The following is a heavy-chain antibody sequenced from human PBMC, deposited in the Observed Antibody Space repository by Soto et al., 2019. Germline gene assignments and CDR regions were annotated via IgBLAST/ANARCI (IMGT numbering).Heavy chain of an antibody. CDR1: GGTFSSYA. CDR2: IIPLFGTA. D-gene: IGHD3-22*01. CDR3: ARGSYYYDTSGTRLPYYYYGMDV. Sequence: GASVKVSCKASGGTFSSYAISWVRQVPGQGLEWMGGIIPLFGTANYAQKFQGRVTITADESTSIAYMELSSLRSDDTAVYYCARGSYYYDTSGTRLPYYYYGMDVWGQGTTVTVSS. V-gene: IGHV1-69*13. J-gene: IGHJ6*02.